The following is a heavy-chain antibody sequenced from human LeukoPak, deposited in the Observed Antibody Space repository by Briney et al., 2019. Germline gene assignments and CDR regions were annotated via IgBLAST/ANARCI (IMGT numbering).Heavy chain of an antibody. CDR3: AREGGAYCGGDCSNFDY. CDR2: INPNSGGT. D-gene: IGHD2-21*02. V-gene: IGHV1-2*02. CDR1: GYTFTGYY. Sequence: ASVNVSCKASGYTFTGYYMHWVRQAPGQGLEWMGWINPNSGGTNYAQKFQGRVTMTRDTSISTAYMELSRLRSDDTAVYYCAREGGAYCGGDCSNFDYWGQGTLVTVSS. J-gene: IGHJ4*02.